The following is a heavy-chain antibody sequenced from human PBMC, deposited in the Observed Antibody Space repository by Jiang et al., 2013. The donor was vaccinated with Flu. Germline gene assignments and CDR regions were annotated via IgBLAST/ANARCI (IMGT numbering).Heavy chain of an antibody. Sequence: LLKPSETLSLTCAVSGGSVRNYYWSWVRQPPGKGLEWIGYFYYSGVTKYNPSLTSRVTISLDTSKSQFSLKLTSVTAADTAVYYCARASGSYYLLDSWGQGTLVTVSS. D-gene: IGHD1-26*01. J-gene: IGHJ4*02. CDR1: GGSVRNYY. CDR3: ARASGSYYLLDS. V-gene: IGHV4-59*02. CDR2: FYYSGVT.